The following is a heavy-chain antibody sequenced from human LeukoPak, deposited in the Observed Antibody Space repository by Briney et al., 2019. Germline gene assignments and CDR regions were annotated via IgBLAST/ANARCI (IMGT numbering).Heavy chain of an antibody. CDR2: INPNSGGT. Sequence: ASVKVSCKASGYTFTGYYMHWVRQAPGQGLEWMGWINPNSGGTNYAQKFQGWVTMTRDTSISTAYMELRSLRSDATAVYYCARDPPLIDSSGYYAFDIWGQGTMVTVSS. D-gene: IGHD3-22*01. CDR3: ARDPPLIDSSGYYAFDI. V-gene: IGHV1-2*04. CDR1: GYTFTGYY. J-gene: IGHJ3*02.